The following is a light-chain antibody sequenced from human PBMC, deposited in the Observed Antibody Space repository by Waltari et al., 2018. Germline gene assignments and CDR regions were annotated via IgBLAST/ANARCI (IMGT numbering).Light chain of an antibody. J-gene: IGLJ2*01. Sequence: QSVLTQPPSASGTPGQRVTISCSGSSSNIGTNTVHWYQQLPGTAPNLLIYSNNHRPSGVPDRFSGSKSGTSASLAISGLQSEDEADYYCAAWDDSLNGPLFGGGTKLTVL. CDR1: SSNIGTNT. CDR3: AAWDDSLNGPL. V-gene: IGLV1-44*01. CDR2: SNN.